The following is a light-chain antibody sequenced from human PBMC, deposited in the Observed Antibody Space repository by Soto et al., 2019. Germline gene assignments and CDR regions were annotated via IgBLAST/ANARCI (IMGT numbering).Light chain of an antibody. Sequence: EIVMTQSPGTLSVSPGERATLSCRASQSVTYNLAWFQQKPGQAPRLLIYGASTRATGIPARFSGSGSGTEFTLIISSLQSEDFAVYYCQQYNNWPYTFGQGTKLEIK. CDR2: GAS. CDR1: QSVTYN. CDR3: QQYNNWPYT. J-gene: IGKJ2*01. V-gene: IGKV3-15*01.